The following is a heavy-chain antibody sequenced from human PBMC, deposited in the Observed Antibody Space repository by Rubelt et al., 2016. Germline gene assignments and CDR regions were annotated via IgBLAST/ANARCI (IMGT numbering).Heavy chain of an antibody. J-gene: IGHJ4*02. CDR3: AKDWWTDTAMDY. Sequence: SSYGMHWVRQAPGKGLEWVAVISYDGSNKYYADSVKGRFTISRDNSKNTLYLQMNSLRAEDTAVYYCAKDWWTDTAMDYWGQGSVVTVPS. CDR2: ISYDGSNK. V-gene: IGHV3-30*18. CDR1: SSYG. D-gene: IGHD5-18*01.